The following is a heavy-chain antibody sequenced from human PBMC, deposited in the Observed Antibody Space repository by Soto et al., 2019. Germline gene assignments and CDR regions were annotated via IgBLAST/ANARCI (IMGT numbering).Heavy chain of an antibody. Sequence: QVQLVKSGAEVKKPGASVKVSCKASGYTFTRYAMHWVRQAPGHRLAWMGGINAGNGNTQYSQKFQGRVNITRDTSASTAYMELSSLRSEDTAVYYCAMGWSLWFGDLSIDYWGQGTLVTVSS. V-gene: IGHV1-3*01. CDR1: GYTFTRYA. D-gene: IGHD3-10*01. J-gene: IGHJ4*02. CDR2: INAGNGNT. CDR3: AMGWSLWFGDLSIDY.